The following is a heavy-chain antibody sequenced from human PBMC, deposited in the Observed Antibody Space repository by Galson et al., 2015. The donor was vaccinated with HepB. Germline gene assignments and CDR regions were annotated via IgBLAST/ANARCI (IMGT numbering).Heavy chain of an antibody. CDR1: GFIFSSHG. J-gene: IGHJ4*02. D-gene: IGHD1-20*01. CDR3: GRSVHNWNYVGEE. CDR2: IGPSSYTT. Sequence: SLRLSCAGSGFIFSSHGVNWVRQAPGKGLEWVSYIGPSSYTTYYADSVEGRFTISRDDAKNSLYLQMNDLREEDTATYYCGRSVHNWNYVGEEWGQGTLVTVSS. V-gene: IGHV3-48*02.